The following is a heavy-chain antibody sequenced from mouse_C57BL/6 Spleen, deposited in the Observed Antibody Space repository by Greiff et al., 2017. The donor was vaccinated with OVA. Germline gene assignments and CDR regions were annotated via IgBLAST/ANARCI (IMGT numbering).Heavy chain of an antibody. CDR1: GYTFTSYW. CDR3: ARSRYGNYGDYAMDY. V-gene: IGHV1-72*01. Sequence: QVQLKQPGAELVKPGASVKLSCKASGYTFTSYWMHWVKQRPGRGLEWIGRIDPNSGGTKYNEKFKSKATLTVDKPSSTAYMQLSSLTSEDSAVYYGARSRYGNYGDYAMDYWGQGTSVTVSS. D-gene: IGHD2-10*02. J-gene: IGHJ4*01. CDR2: IDPNSGGT.